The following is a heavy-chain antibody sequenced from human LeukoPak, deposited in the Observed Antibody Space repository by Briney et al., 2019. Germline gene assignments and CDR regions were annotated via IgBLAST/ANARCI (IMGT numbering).Heavy chain of an antibody. CDR1: GYSFTSYW. V-gene: IGHV5-51*01. CDR2: IYPGDSDT. D-gene: IGHD3-3*01. Sequence: GESLKISCKGSGYSFTSYWIGWVRQMPGKGLEWMGIIYPGDSDTRYSPSFQGQVTISADKSISTAYLQWSSLKASDTAMYYCARLTHYDFWSGHLPYYYYYGMDVWGQGTTVTVSS. CDR3: ARLTHYDFWSGHLPYYYYYGMDV. J-gene: IGHJ6*02.